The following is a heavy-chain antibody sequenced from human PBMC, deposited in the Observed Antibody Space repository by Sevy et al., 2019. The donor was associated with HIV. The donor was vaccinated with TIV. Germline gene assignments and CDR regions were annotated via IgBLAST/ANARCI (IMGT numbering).Heavy chain of an antibody. CDR3: ARASYDFWSGYYTYYYGMDV. D-gene: IGHD3-3*01. CDR1: GFTFSSYS. Sequence: GGSLRLSCAASGFTFSSYSMNWVRQAPGKGLEWVPSISSSSSYIYYADSVKGRFTISRDNAKNSLYLQMNSLRAEDTAVYYCARASYDFWSGYYTYYYGMDVWGQGTTVTVSS. J-gene: IGHJ6*02. V-gene: IGHV3-21*01. CDR2: ISSSSSYI.